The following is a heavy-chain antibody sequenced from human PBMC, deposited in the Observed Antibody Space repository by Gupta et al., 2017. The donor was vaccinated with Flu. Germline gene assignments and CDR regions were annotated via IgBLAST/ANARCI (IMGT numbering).Heavy chain of an antibody. CDR1: GFGLGACG. Sequence: DVQLVESGGGVVGPGGSLRLSCADSGFGLGACGMSWVRQVPWKGLEWVSGINWISGSTGYADSVTGRFTISRDNAKNSLFLEMISLRAEDTALYHFAILDSGSPRDCWGQGTLVSVSS. D-gene: IGHD1-26*01. CDR3: AILDSGSPRDC. J-gene: IGHJ4*02. V-gene: IGHV3-20*01. CDR2: INWISGST.